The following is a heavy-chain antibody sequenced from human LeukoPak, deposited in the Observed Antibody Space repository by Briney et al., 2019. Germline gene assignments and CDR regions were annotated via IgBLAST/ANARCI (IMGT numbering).Heavy chain of an antibody. CDR1: GGTFSSYA. Sequence: ASVKVSCKASGGTFSSYAISWVRQAPGQGLEWMGGIIPIFGTANYAQKFQGRVTITTDESTSTAYMELSSLRSEDTAVYYCASTQRYCSSTSCSYYFDYWGQGTLVTVSS. D-gene: IGHD2-2*01. CDR2: IIPIFGTA. V-gene: IGHV1-69*05. CDR3: ASTQRYCSSTSCSYYFDY. J-gene: IGHJ4*02.